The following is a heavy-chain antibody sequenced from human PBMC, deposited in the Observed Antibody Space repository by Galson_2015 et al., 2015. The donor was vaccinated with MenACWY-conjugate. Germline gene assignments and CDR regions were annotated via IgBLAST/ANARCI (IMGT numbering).Heavy chain of an antibody. Sequence: SLRLSCAASGFTFSNYWMTWVRQAPGKGLEWVANIKKQDGSEKYCVDSVKGRFTLSRDNAKSSLYLQMNSLRAEDTAVYYCARGHYGMDVWGQGTTVTVSS. CDR3: ARGHYGMDV. V-gene: IGHV3-7*03. CDR1: GFTFSNYW. CDR2: IKKQDGSEK. J-gene: IGHJ6*02.